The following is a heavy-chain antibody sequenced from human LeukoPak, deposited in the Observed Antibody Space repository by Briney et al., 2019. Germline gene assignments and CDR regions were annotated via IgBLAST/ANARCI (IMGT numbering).Heavy chain of an antibody. D-gene: IGHD3-3*01. V-gene: IGHV1-69*11. Sequence: SVKVSCKASGGTFSSYAISWVRQAPGQGLEWMGRIIPILGTANYAQKFQGRVTITADESTSTAYMELSSLRSEDTAVYYCARAPEDYDFWSGHFDYWGQGTLVTVSS. CDR1: GGTFSSYA. J-gene: IGHJ4*02. CDR3: ARAPEDYDFWSGHFDY. CDR2: IIPILGTA.